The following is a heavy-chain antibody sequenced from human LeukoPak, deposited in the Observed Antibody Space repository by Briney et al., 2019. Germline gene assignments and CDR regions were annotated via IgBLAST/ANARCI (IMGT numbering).Heavy chain of an antibody. CDR1: GFTFSSYA. Sequence: PGGSLRLSCAASGFTFSSYAMSWVRQAPGKGLEWVSGISGSGSSTYYTDSVKGRFTISRDNSKNTLYLEVISLTAEDTAVYYCAKDDAWLRFGEWSQGTLVTVSS. D-gene: IGHD3-10*01. V-gene: IGHV3-23*01. CDR3: AKDDAWLRFGE. J-gene: IGHJ4*02. CDR2: ISGSGSST.